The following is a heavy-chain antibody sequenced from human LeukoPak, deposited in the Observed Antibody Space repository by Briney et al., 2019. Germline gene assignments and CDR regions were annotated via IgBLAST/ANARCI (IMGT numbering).Heavy chain of an antibody. CDR2: IYYSGST. Sequence: PSETLSLTCAVYGGSFSGYYWSWIRQPPGKGLEWIGYIYYSGSTNYNPSLKSRVTISVDTSKNQFSLKLSSVTAADTAVYYCAAVVVVAATSDYWGQGTLVTVSS. V-gene: IGHV4-59*12. D-gene: IGHD2-15*01. CDR1: GGSFSGYY. J-gene: IGHJ4*02. CDR3: AAVVVVAATSDY.